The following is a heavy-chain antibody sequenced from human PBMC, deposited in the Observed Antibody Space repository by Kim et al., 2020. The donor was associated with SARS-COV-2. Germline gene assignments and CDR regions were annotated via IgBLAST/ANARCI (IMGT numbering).Heavy chain of an antibody. Sequence: GGSLRLSCAASGFTFSSYWMHWVRQAPGKGLVWVSRINSDGSSTSYADSVKGRFTISRDNAKNTLYLQMNSLRAEDTAVYYCARDPQDPILTGYYFSWGQGTLVTVSS. J-gene: IGHJ4*02. CDR2: INSDGSST. CDR3: ARDPQDPILTGYYFS. CDR1: GFTFSSYW. V-gene: IGHV3-74*01. D-gene: IGHD3-9*01.